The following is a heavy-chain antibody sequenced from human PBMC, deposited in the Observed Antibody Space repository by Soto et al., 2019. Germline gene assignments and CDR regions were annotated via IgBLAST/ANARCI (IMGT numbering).Heavy chain of an antibody. CDR2: ISTSGDST. J-gene: IGHJ4*02. CDR1: GFTFSSYA. V-gene: IGHV3-23*01. CDR3: AINSRYCSSTSCYAD. Sequence: EVQLLESGVGLVQPGGSLRLSCAASGFTFSSYAMSWVRQAPGKGLEWVSGISTSGDSTYYADSVKGRFTISRDNSKNTLYLQMNSLRAGDTAVYYCAINSRYCSSTSCYADRGQGTLVTVSS. D-gene: IGHD2-2*01.